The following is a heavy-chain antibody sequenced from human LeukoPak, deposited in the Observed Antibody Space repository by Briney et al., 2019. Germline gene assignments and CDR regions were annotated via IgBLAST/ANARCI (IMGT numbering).Heavy chain of an antibody. CDR3: ARVGQWPTYRYYYYGMDV. V-gene: IGHV1-18*01. CDR1: GYTFTSYG. D-gene: IGHD6-19*01. J-gene: IGHJ6*02. CDR2: ISAYNGNT. Sequence: ASVKVSCKASGYTFTSYGISWVRQAPGQGLEWMGWISAYNGNTNYAQKLQGRVTMTTDTSTSTAYMELRSLRSDDTAVYYCARVGQWPTYRYYYYGMDVWGQGTTVTVSS.